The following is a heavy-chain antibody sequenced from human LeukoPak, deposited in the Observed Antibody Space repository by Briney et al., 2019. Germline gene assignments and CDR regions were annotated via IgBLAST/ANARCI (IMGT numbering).Heavy chain of an antibody. V-gene: IGHV4-34*01. J-gene: IGHJ6*04. CDR2: INHSGST. CDR1: GGSFSGYY. D-gene: IGHD2/OR15-2a*01. CDR3: ARASSIGFV. Sequence: SETLCLTCAVYGGSFSGYYWSWIRQPPGKGLEWIGEINHSGSTNYNPSLKSRVTISVDTSKNQFSLKLSSVTAADTAVYYCARASSIGFVWGKGTRSPSPQ.